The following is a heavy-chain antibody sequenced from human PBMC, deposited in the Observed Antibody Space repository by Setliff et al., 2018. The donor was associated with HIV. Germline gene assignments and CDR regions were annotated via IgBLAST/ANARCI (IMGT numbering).Heavy chain of an antibody. CDR2: IYHSGST. Sequence: PSETLSLTCAVSGYSISSGYCWGWIRQPPGKGLEWIGSIYHSGSTYYNPSLKSRVTISVDTSKNQFSLKLSSVTAADTAVYYCARHPDTAMVTYWGQGTLVTVSS. V-gene: IGHV4-38-2*01. J-gene: IGHJ4*02. CDR1: GYSISSGYC. D-gene: IGHD5-18*01. CDR3: ARHPDTAMVTY.